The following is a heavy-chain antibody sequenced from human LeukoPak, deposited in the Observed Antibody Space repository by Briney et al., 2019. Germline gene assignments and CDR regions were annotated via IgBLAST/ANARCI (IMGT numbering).Heavy chain of an antibody. CDR1: GDTLTELS. J-gene: IGHJ4*02. CDR3: ATDGCSGGSGSGYGYGLPVC. CDR2: FDPEDGET. D-gene: IGHD2-15*01. Sequence: VRVSXKVSGDTLTELSMHWVRQAPGKGVEWMGGFDPEDGETMYAQKFQGRVTMTEDTSTDTAYMELSSLRSEDTAVYYCATDGCSGGSGSGYGYGLPVCWGQGTLVTVSS. V-gene: IGHV1-24*01.